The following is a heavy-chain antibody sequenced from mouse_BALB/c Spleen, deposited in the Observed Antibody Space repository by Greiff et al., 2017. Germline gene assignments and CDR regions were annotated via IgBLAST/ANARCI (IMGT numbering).Heavy chain of an antibody. J-gene: IGHJ1*01. Sequence: EVKLQESGPGLVKPSQSLSLTCSVTGYSITSGYYWNWIRQFPGNKLEWMGYISYDGSNNYNPSLKNRISITRDTSKNQFFLKLNSVTTEDTATYYCASPYYGNYVYFDVWGAGTTVTVSS. CDR3: ASPYYGNYVYFDV. CDR1: GYSITSGYY. CDR2: ISYDGSN. D-gene: IGHD2-10*01. V-gene: IGHV3-6*02.